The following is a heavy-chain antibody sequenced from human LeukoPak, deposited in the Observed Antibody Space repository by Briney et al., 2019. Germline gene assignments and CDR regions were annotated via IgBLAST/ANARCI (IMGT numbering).Heavy chain of an antibody. CDR2: INPNSGGT. D-gene: IGHD2-21*02. CDR1: GYTFTGYY. J-gene: IGHJ6*04. CDR3: ARATRLAYCGGDCYSTMDV. Sequence: WASVKVSCKASGYTFTGYYMHWVRQAPGQGLEWMGWINPNSGGTNYAQKFQGRVTMTRDTSISTAYMELSRLRSDDTAVYYCARATRLAYCGGDCYSTMDVWGKGTTVTVSS. V-gene: IGHV1-2*02.